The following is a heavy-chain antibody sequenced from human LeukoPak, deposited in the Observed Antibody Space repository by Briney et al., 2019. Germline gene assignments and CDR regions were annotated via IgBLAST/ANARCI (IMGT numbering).Heavy chain of an antibody. Sequence: PSETLSLTCAVYGSSFGGSYWGWIRQPPGKGLEWIGDIDQSGTANYDPSLKSRVTMSLDTSKNQFSLKLSSVTAADTAVYYCARGRYDFWSGFNWFDPWGQGTLVTVSS. CDR3: ARGRYDFWSGFNWFDP. J-gene: IGHJ5*02. D-gene: IGHD3-3*01. CDR1: GSSFGGSY. CDR2: IDQSGTA. V-gene: IGHV4-34*01.